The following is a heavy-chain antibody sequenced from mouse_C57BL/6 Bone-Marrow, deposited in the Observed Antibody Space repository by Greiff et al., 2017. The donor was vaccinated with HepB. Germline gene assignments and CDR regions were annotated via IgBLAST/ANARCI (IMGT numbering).Heavy chain of an antibody. D-gene: IGHD1-1*01. Sequence: QVQLQQSGAELVKPGASVKLSCKASGYTFTSYWMQWVKQRPGQGLEWIGEIDPSDSYTNYNQKFKGKATLTVDTSSSTAYMQLSSLTSEDSAVYYCAHYYGSSYDWYFDVWGTGTTVTVSS. CDR3: AHYYGSSYDWYFDV. V-gene: IGHV1-50*01. J-gene: IGHJ1*03. CDR1: GYTFTSYW. CDR2: IDPSDSYT.